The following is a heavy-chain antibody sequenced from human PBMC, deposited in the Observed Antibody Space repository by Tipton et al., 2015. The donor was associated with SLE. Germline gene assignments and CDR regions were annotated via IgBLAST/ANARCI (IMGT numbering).Heavy chain of an antibody. CDR1: GFTFDDYA. V-gene: IGHV3-33*06. CDR3: AKDRFISGGDFDY. J-gene: IGHJ4*02. CDR2: IWYDGSNK. D-gene: IGHD3-10*01. Sequence: SLRPSCAASGFTFDDYAMHWVRQAPGKGLEWVAVIWYDGSNKYYADSVKGRFTISRDNSKNTLYLQMNSLRAEDTAVYYCAKDRFISGGDFDYWGQGTLVTVSS.